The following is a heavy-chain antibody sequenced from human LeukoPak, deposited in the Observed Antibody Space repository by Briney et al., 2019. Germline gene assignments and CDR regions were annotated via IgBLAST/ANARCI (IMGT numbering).Heavy chain of an antibody. Sequence: GGSLRLSCAASEFTFSSYSMNWVRQAPGKGLEWVSSISSSSSYIYYADSVKGRFTISRDNAKNSLYLQMNSLRAEDTAVYYCAKGQYSSGWYAFDIWGQGTMVTVSS. CDR3: AKGQYSSGWYAFDI. CDR2: ISSSSSYI. CDR1: EFTFSSYS. J-gene: IGHJ3*02. V-gene: IGHV3-21*04. D-gene: IGHD6-19*01.